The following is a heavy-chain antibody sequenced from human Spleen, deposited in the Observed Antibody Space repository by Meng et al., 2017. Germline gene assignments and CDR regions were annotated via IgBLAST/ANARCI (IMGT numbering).Heavy chain of an antibody. CDR3: ARPGVYYDIYYYYGMDV. D-gene: IGHD3-22*01. CDR1: GYNFPDYW. V-gene: IGHV1-2*06. J-gene: IGHJ6*02. CDR2: IDPKSGDT. Sequence: ASVKVSCKPSGYNFPDYWLHWVRRAPGQGLEWMGRIDPKSGDTHYAQRFQGRVTMTGDTSISTAYMELSRLRSDDTAVYYCARPGVYYDIYYYYGMDVWGQGTTVTVSS.